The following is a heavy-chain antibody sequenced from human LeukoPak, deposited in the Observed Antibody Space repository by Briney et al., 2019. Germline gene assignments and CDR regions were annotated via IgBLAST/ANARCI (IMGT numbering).Heavy chain of an antibody. CDR1: GFTFSSYA. J-gene: IGHJ4*02. D-gene: IGHD5-24*01. Sequence: TGRSLRLSCAASGFTFSSYAMHWVRQAPGKGLEWVAVISYDGSNKYYADSVKGRFTISRDNAKNSLYLQMNSLRAEDTAVYYCARDGYNSPSFYWGQGTLVTVSS. V-gene: IGHV3-30-3*01. CDR3: ARDGYNSPSFY. CDR2: ISYDGSNK.